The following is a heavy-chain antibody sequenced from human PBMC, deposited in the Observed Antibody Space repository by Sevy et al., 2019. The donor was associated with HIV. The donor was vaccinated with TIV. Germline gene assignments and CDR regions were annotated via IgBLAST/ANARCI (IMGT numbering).Heavy chain of an antibody. V-gene: IGHV3-73*01. CDR1: GFTFSGSA. D-gene: IGHD3-22*01. Sequence: GGSLRLSFAASGFTFSGSAMHWVRQASGKGLEWVGRIRSKANSYATAYAASVKGRFTISRDDSKNTAYLQMNSLKTEDTAVYYCTSRDYYDSSGSMGHWGQGTLVTVSS. CDR2: IRSKANSYAT. J-gene: IGHJ4*02. CDR3: TSRDYYDSSGSMGH.